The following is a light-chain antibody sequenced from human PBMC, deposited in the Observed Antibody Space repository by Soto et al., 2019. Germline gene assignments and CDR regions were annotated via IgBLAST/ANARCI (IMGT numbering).Light chain of an antibody. V-gene: IGLV1-44*01. CDR2: ADD. CDR3: ATWDASLNEWV. J-gene: IGLJ3*02. CDR1: NSNIGSNT. Sequence: QSVLTQPPSASGTPGQRVTISCSGSNSNIGSNTVNWYQQLPGTAPKLLIYADDQRPSGVPDRFSGSKSGTSASLAISGLQSEDEADYYCATWDASLNEWVFGGGTQLTVL.